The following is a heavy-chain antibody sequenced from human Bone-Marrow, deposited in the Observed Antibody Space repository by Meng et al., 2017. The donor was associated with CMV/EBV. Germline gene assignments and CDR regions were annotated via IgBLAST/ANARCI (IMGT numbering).Heavy chain of an antibody. Sequence: ASVKVSCKSCGYTFTGYYMHWVRQAPAQGLAGMGWINPNSGGTNYAQKFQGRVTMTRDTSISTPYMELSRLRSDDTAVYYCARDRGDGDNSKRYNYYGMDVWGQGTTVTVSS. CDR3: ARDRGDGDNSKRYNYYGMDV. CDR2: INPNSGGT. CDR1: GYTFTGYY. V-gene: IGHV1-2*02. D-gene: IGHD5-24*01. J-gene: IGHJ6*02.